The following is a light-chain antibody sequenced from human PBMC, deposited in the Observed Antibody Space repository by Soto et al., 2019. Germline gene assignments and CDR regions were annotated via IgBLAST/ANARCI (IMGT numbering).Light chain of an antibody. V-gene: IGKV3-20*01. Sequence: EIVFTQSPGTLSLSPGERATLSCRASQSVTNRYLAWYQQKPGQAPRLLFFGASIRDTGIPDRFSGSGAGTDFTLTINRLEPEDFAVYYCHQYGSSPGTFGQGTKVDIK. CDR1: QSVTNRY. CDR2: GAS. CDR3: HQYGSSPGT. J-gene: IGKJ1*01.